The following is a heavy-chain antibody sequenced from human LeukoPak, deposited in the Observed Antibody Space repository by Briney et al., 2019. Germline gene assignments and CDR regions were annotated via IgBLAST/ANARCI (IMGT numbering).Heavy chain of an antibody. Sequence: PSETLSLTCTVSGGSLSSYYWSWIRQPPGKGLEWFGYIYDSGTTNYNPSLKSRVTISVDTSKNQFSLKLSSVTAADTAVYFCARVSWFPGTSYYYMDVWGKGTTVTVSS. J-gene: IGHJ6*03. D-gene: IGHD1-1*01. V-gene: IGHV4-59*01. CDR2: IYDSGTT. CDR1: GGSLSSYY. CDR3: ARVSWFPGTSYYYMDV.